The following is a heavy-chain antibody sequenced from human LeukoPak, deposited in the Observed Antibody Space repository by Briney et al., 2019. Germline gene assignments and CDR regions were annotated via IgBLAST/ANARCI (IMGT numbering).Heavy chain of an antibody. D-gene: IGHD2-2*01. J-gene: IGHJ4*02. CDR2: INHSGST. CDR1: GGSFSGYY. CDR3: ARGGDQLYYFDY. V-gene: IGHV4-34*01. Sequence: SETLSLTCAVYGGSFSGYYWSWIRQPPGKGLEWIGEINHSGSTNYNPSLKSRVTISVDTSKNQFSLKLSSVTAANTAVYYCARGGDQLYYFDYWGQGTLVTVSS.